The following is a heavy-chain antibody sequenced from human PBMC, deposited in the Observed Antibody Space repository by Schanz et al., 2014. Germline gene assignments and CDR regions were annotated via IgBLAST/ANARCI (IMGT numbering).Heavy chain of an antibody. V-gene: IGHV3-23*01. Sequence: EVKLLESGGTLVRPGGSLRLSCAASGFTFSTYAMAWVRQAPGKGLEWVSFIYIGGNTYYADSVKGRFTISRDNSKNTLYLQMNSLRAEDTAVYYCAKGRFGELSAFDIWGQGTMVTVSS. J-gene: IGHJ3*02. CDR2: IYIGGNT. CDR3: AKGRFGELSAFDI. D-gene: IGHD3-10*01. CDR1: GFTFSTYA.